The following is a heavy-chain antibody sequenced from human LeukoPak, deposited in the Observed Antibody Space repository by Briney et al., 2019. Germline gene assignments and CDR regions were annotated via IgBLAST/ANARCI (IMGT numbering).Heavy chain of an antibody. CDR3: AKDPLDTAMGSWDY. J-gene: IGHJ4*02. V-gene: IGHV3-23*01. Sequence: GGSLRLSCTASGFTFSSYAMSWVRQAPGKGLEWVSAISGSGGSTYYADSVKGRFTISRDNSKNTLYLQMNSLRAEDTAVYYCAKDPLDTAMGSWDYWGQGTLVTVSS. CDR2: ISGSGGST. CDR1: GFTFSSYA. D-gene: IGHD5-18*01.